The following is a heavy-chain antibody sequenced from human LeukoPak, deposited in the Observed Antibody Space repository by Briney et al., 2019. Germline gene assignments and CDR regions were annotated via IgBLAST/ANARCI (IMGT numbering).Heavy chain of an antibody. D-gene: IGHD3-3*01. J-gene: IGHJ4*02. V-gene: IGHV1-8*01. CDR2: MNPNRGNT. Sequence: ASVKVSCKASGYTFTSYDINWVRQATGQGLEWMGWMNPNRGNTGYAQKFQGRVTMTRNTSISTAYMELSSLRSEDTAVYYCARAPTQYYDFWSGYYKGGGDFDYWGQGTLVTVSS. CDR3: ARAPTQYYDFWSGYYKGGGDFDY. CDR1: GYTFTSYD.